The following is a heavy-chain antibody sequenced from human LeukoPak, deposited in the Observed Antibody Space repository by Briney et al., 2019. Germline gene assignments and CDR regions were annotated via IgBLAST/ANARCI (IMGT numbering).Heavy chain of an antibody. Sequence: ASVTVSCKASGYTFTSYGISWVRQAPGQELEWMGWISHYSGNTIYAQKFQDRLTMTTDTSTSTAFMELRNLRSDDTAVYYCARSEKAYCGGVCDNYHMDVWGRGTTVTVSS. CDR1: GYTFTSYG. V-gene: IGHV1-18*01. J-gene: IGHJ6*03. D-gene: IGHD2-21*02. CDR3: ARSEKAYCGGVCDNYHMDV. CDR2: ISHYSGNT.